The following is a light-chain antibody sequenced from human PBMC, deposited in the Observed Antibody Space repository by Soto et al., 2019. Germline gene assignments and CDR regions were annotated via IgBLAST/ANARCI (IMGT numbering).Light chain of an antibody. CDR1: QSVSRY. Sequence: EIVLTQSPATLSLSPGERATLSCRASQSVSRYLAWYQQKPGQAPRLLIYDASNRATGIPARFGGSGSGTDFTLTISSLEPEDFAVYYCQQRSNWPYTFGQGTNLEIK. V-gene: IGKV3-11*01. J-gene: IGKJ2*01. CDR3: QQRSNWPYT. CDR2: DAS.